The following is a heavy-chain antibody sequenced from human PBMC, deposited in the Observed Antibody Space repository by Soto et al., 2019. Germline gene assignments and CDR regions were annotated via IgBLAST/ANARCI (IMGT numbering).Heavy chain of an antibody. J-gene: IGHJ4*02. CDR3: AKENGYSSSWFEFDY. D-gene: IGHD6-13*01. Sequence: GGSRRLSCAASGFTFSSYAMSWGRQAPGKGLEWGSAISGSGGSTYDADSVKGRFTISRDNSKNTLYLQMNSRRAEDTAVYYCAKENGYSSSWFEFDYWGQGTLVIVSS. CDR2: ISGSGGST. V-gene: IGHV3-23*01. CDR1: GFTFSSYA.